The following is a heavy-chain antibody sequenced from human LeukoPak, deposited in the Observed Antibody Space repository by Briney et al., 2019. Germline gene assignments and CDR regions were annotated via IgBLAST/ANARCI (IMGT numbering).Heavy chain of an antibody. V-gene: IGHV3-9*01. D-gene: IGHD3-22*01. CDR2: ISWNSGSI. CDR3: AKVQRYYDSSGYYWHVGGYDY. J-gene: IGHJ4*02. CDR1: GFTFDDYA. Sequence: GGSLRLSCAASGFTFDDYAMHWVRQAPGKGLEWVSGISWNSGSIGYADSVKGRFTISRDNAKNSLYLQMNSLRAEDTALYYCAKVQRYYDSSGYYWHVGGYDYWGQGTLVTVSS.